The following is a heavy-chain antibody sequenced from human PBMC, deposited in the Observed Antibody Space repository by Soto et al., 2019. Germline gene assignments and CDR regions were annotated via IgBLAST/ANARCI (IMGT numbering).Heavy chain of an antibody. J-gene: IGHJ5*02. CDR1: GFTFSDHY. D-gene: IGHD1-7*01. Sequence: GGSLRLSCAVSGFTFSDHYMDWVRQAPGKGLEWVSSLSAGSASIYYADSVRGRFTISRDDARNSLHLQMNSLRAEDTAVYYCLSFGRTATMGAWFDPWGQGPLVTVSS. CDR3: LSFGRTATMGAWFDP. CDR2: LSAGSASI. V-gene: IGHV3-21*01.